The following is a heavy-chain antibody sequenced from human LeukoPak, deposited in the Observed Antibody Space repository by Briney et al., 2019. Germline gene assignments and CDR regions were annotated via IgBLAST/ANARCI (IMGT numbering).Heavy chain of an antibody. CDR2: ISGSGGST. V-gene: IGHV3-23*01. Sequence: PGGSLRLSCAASGFTLSSYAMSWVRQAPGKGLEWVSAISGSGGSTYYADSVKGRFTISRDNSKNTLYLQMNSLRAEDTAVYYCAKDEDGYYDILTGYFRAFDYWGQGTLVTVSS. CDR1: GFTLSSYA. CDR3: AKDEDGYYDILTGYFRAFDY. D-gene: IGHD3-9*01. J-gene: IGHJ4*02.